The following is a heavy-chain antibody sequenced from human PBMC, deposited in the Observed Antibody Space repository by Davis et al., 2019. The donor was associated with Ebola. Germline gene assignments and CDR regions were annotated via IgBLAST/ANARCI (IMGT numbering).Heavy chain of an antibody. CDR2: IYPGDSDT. J-gene: IGHJ4*02. CDR1: GYSFTSYW. Sequence: GESLKISCKGSGYSFTSYWIAWVRQMPGKGLEWMGIIYPGDSDTRYSPSFQGQVTISVDRSISTAYLQWSSLKASDTALYYCARQASLYGNIDYWGQGTLVTVSS. CDR3: ARQASLYGNIDY. V-gene: IGHV5-51*01. D-gene: IGHD2/OR15-2a*01.